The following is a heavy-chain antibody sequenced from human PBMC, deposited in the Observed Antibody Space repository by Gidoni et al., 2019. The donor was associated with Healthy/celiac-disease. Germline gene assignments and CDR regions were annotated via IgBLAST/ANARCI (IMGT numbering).Heavy chain of an antibody. Sequence: QVQLVQSGAEVKKPGASVKVSCKASGYTFTSYGISWVRQAPGQGLEWMGWISAYNGNTNYAQKLQGRVTMTTDTSTSTAYMELRSLRSDDTAVYYCARDEFSNCSSTSCYLPFDYWGQGTLVTVSS. CDR3: ARDEFSNCSSTSCYLPFDY. J-gene: IGHJ4*02. V-gene: IGHV1-18*01. CDR1: GYTFTSYG. CDR2: ISAYNGNT. D-gene: IGHD2-2*01.